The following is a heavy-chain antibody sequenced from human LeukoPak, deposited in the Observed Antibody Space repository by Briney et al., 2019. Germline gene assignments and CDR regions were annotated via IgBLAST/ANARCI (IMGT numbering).Heavy chain of an antibody. CDR1: GGSFSGYY. Sequence: SETLSLTCAVYGGSFSGYYWSWIRQPPGKGLEWIGEINHSGSTNYNPSLKSRVTLSVDTSKNQFSLKLSSVTAADTAVYYCARGGAGYYDSSGYYYDWFDPWGQGTLVTVSS. D-gene: IGHD3-22*01. CDR3: ARGGAGYYDSSGYYYDWFDP. V-gene: IGHV4-34*01. J-gene: IGHJ5*02. CDR2: INHSGST.